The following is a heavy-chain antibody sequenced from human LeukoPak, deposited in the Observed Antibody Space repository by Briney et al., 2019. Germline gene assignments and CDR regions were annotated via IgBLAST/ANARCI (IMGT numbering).Heavy chain of an antibody. V-gene: IGHV3-23*01. J-gene: IGHJ4*02. CDR1: GFTFSSYA. D-gene: IGHD3-22*01. Sequence: GGSLRLSCAASGFTFSSYAMSWVRQAPGKGLEWVSGISGSGGNTYYADSVKGRFTISRDNSKNTLYVQVNSLGTEDTAAYYCAKGSYYDSSGSFYFDYWGQGTLVTVFS. CDR3: AKGSYYDSSGSFYFDY. CDR2: ISGSGGNT.